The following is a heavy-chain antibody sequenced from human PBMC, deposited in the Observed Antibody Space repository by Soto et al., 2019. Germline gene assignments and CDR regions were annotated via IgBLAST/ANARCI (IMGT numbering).Heavy chain of an antibody. CDR3: ARDWTHYDSSGPGDY. CDR2: INAGNCDT. J-gene: IGHJ4*02. D-gene: IGHD3-22*01. CDR1: GYTXTSYP. V-gene: IGHV1-3*01. Sequence: SXKVSFKASGYTXTSYPMNLVRQAPGQGLEWMGWINAGNCDTKYSQKFQGRVTITSDTSAKKVYMELSSMRSEDTAVLYCARDWTHYDSSGPGDYWGQGTLGTVSS.